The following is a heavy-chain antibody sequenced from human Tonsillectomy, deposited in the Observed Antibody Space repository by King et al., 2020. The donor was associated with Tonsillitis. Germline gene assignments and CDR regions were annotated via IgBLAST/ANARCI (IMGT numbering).Heavy chain of an antibody. CDR3: ARVSHSTSWNWFDP. CDR2: IYYSGGT. V-gene: IGHV4-31*03. J-gene: IGHJ5*02. CDR1: GGSISSGGYY. Sequence: QLQESGPGLVKPSQTLSLICTVSGGSISSGGYYWSWIRQHPGKGLEWIGNIYYSGGTYSHPSLKSRVTIPVDTSKNQFSLKLSSVTAADTAVYYCARVSHSTSWNWFDPWGQGTLVTVSS. D-gene: IGHD6-13*01.